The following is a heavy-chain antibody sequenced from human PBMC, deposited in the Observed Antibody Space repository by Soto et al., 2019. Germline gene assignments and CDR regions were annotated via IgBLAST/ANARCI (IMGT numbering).Heavy chain of an antibody. D-gene: IGHD2-2*01. CDR2: ISSSSSYI. CDR3: ARSGGYCSSTSCCFDY. CDR1: GFTFSSYR. Sequence: GGSLRLSCAASGFTFSSYRMNWVRQAPGKGLEWVSSISSSSSYIYYADSVKGRFTISRDNAKNSLYLQMNSLRAEDTAVYYCARSGGYCSSTSCCFDYWGQGTLVTVSS. V-gene: IGHV3-21*01. J-gene: IGHJ4*02.